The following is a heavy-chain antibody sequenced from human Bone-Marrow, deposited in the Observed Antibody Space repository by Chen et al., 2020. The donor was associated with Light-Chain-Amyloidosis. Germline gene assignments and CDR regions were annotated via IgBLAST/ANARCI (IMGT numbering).Heavy chain of an antibody. CDR1: GFAFSSYA. CDR2: IRGRGCSR. CDR3: AKDISYDDILPGYPADAFDI. D-gene: IGHD3-9*01. Sequence: EVQLVESGGGLLQRGGSLRLSCAASGFAFSSYAMSWVRQAPGKGLEWVSTIRGRGCSRYYGDAVKCRLTISGDNSKNALLLQMNRRIAEDRAVYYCAKDISYDDILPGYPADAFDIWGQGTMVTVSS. V-gene: IGHV3-23*04. J-gene: IGHJ3*02.